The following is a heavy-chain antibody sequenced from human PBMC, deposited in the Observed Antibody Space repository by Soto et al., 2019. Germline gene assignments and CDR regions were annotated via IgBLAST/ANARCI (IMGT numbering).Heavy chain of an antibody. CDR3: ARSAKTLRLGGGWHWFDP. Sequence: PGESLKISCIGSGYSFTGYWIGWACQMLGKGLEWMGIIYPGVSDTRYSPSFQGQVTTSADKSIRVAYLQWSSLKASVTAMYYCARSAKTLRLGGGWHWFDPWGQGTLITVPS. CDR1: GYSFTGYW. J-gene: IGHJ5*02. V-gene: IGHV5-51*01. D-gene: IGHD3-16*01. CDR2: IYPGVSDT.